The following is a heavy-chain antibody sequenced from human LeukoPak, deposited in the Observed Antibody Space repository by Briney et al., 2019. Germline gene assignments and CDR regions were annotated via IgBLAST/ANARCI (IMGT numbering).Heavy chain of an antibody. D-gene: IGHD3-9*01. CDR2: INSDGSST. V-gene: IGHV3-74*01. J-gene: IGHJ4*02. Sequence: GGSLRLSCAASGFTFSSYWMHWVRQAPGKGLVWVSRINSDGSSTSYADSVKGRFTISRDNAKNTLYLQMNSLRAEDTAVYYCARVRPYDILTGDYTSHFDYWGQGTLVTVSS. CDR1: GFTFSSYW. CDR3: ARVRPYDILTGDYTSHFDY.